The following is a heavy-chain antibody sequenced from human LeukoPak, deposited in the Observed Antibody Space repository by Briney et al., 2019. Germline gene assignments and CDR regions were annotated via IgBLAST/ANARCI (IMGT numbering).Heavy chain of an antibody. Sequence: PSETLSLTCTVSGYSISSGYYWGWIRQPPGKGLEWIGSIYHSGSTYYNPSLKSRVTISVDTSKNQFSLKLSSVTAADTAVYYCVCGYSSSWYYFDYWGQGTLVTVSS. V-gene: IGHV4-38-2*02. D-gene: IGHD6-13*01. CDR1: GYSISSGYY. CDR2: IYHSGST. CDR3: VCGYSSSWYYFDY. J-gene: IGHJ4*02.